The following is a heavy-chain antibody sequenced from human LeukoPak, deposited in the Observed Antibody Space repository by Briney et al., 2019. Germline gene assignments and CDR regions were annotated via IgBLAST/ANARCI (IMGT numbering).Heavy chain of an antibody. V-gene: IGHV3-33*06. D-gene: IGHD3-22*01. CDR3: AKDTNYYDSSGYYYHTYNWFDP. CDR1: GFTFSSYG. CDR2: IWYDGSNK. Sequence: GGSLRLSCAASGFTFSSYGMHWVRQAPGKGLEWVAVIWYDGSNKYYADSVKGRFTISRDNSKNTLYLQMNSLRAEDTAVYYCAKDTNYYDSSGYYYHTYNWFDPWGQGTLVAVSS. J-gene: IGHJ5*02.